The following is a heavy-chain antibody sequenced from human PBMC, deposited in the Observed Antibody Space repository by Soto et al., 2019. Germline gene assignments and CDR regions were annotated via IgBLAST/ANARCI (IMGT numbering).Heavy chain of an antibody. CDR2: ISGSGGST. CDR1: GFTFSRYA. J-gene: IGHJ4*02. Sequence: EVQLLESGGGLVQPGGSLRLSCAASGFTFSRYAMSWVRQAPGKGLEWVSAISGSGGSTYYADSVKGRFTITRDNSNTTLYLQMNSLRAEHTAVYYWAKENGYSSSWFEFDYWGQGTLVTVSS. CDR3: AKENGYSSSWFEFDY. D-gene: IGHD6-13*01. V-gene: IGHV3-23*01.